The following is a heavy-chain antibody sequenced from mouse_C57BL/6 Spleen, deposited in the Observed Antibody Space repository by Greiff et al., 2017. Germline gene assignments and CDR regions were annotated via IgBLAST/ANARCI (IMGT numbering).Heavy chain of an antibody. CDR3: ARSRDHDGAWFAY. J-gene: IGHJ3*01. D-gene: IGHD1-1*01. Sequence: QVQLKESGPELVKPGASVKISCKASGYAFSSSWMNWVKQRPGKGLEWIGRIYPGDGDTNYNGKFKGKATLTADKSSSTAYMQLSSLTSEDSAVYFCARSRDHDGAWFAYWGQGTLVTVSA. CDR2: IYPGDGDT. V-gene: IGHV1-82*01. CDR1: GYAFSSSW.